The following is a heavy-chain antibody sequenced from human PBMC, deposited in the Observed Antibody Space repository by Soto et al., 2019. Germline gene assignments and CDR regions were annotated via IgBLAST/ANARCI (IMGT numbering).Heavy chain of an antibody. J-gene: IGHJ4*02. CDR3: AASGSNGQFDY. V-gene: IGHV4-59*01. CDR1: GASMSNYF. Sequence: QVQLQESGPGLVKPSETLSLTCTVAGASMSNYFWHWIRQSPGKGLEYIGYIYYSGSAYYSPSLKSRLTISVDTSKNQFSMKLSSATAADTAVYYCAASGSNGQFDYWAQGTLVTVS. D-gene: IGHD3-10*01. CDR2: IYYSGSA.